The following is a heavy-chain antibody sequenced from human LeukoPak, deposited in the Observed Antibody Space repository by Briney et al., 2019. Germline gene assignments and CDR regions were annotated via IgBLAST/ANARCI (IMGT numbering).Heavy chain of an antibody. J-gene: IGHJ4*02. D-gene: IGHD3-10*01. CDR3: ARDGRFGELFDY. CDR1: GYTFNNNG. Sequence: ASVKVSCKASGYTFNNNGLSWVRQAPGQGLEWMGWISAYNGDTNYAQKLQGRVTMTTDTSTSTAYMEVRSLRSDDTAVYYCARDGRFGELFDYWGQGTLVTVSS. CDR2: ISAYNGDT. V-gene: IGHV1-18*01.